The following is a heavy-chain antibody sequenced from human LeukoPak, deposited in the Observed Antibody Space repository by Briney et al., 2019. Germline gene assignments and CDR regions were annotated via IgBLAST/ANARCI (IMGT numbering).Heavy chain of an antibody. CDR1: GFTFSSYA. Sequence: GGSLRLSCAASGFTFSSYAMSWVRQAPGKGLEWVSAISGSGGSTYYADSVKGRFTISRDNSKNTLYLQMNSLRAEDTAVYYCTKDGLRGSPFRGFDYWGQGTLVTVSS. CDR2: ISGSGGST. V-gene: IGHV3-23*01. J-gene: IGHJ4*02. CDR3: TKDGLRGSPFRGFDY. D-gene: IGHD3-16*01.